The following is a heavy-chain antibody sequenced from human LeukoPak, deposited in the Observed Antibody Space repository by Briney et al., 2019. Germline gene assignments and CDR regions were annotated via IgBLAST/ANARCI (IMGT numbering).Heavy chain of an antibody. CDR1: GGSINLYY. CDR3: ARGRGSLTY. V-gene: IGHV4-59*01. J-gene: IGHJ4*02. CDR2: FYDTRSP. Sequence: SETLSLTCTVSGGSINLYYWSWIRQPPGKGLEWIGYFYDTRSPKYNPSLERRVTISVDMSRKQFSLIISSVTTADTAVYYCARGRGSLTYWGQGTLATVSS.